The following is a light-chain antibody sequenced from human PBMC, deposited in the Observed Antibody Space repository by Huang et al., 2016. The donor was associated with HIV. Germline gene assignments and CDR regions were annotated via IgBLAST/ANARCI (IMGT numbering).Light chain of an antibody. CDR2: DTS. CDR1: QSISSY. J-gene: IGKJ4*01. V-gene: IGKV3-11*01. Sequence: EIVLTQSPATLSLSPGESATLSCRASQSISSYLAWYQQKPGQAPRLLIYDTSNRATGIPARFSGSGSGTDFTLTISSLEPEDFAIYYCQQRSNLGTFGGRTKVEIK. CDR3: QQRSNLGT.